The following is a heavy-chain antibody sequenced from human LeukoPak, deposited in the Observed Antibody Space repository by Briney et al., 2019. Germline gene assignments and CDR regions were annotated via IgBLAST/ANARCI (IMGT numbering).Heavy chain of an antibody. V-gene: IGHV3-21*01. D-gene: IGHD6-19*01. CDR2: ISSSSSYI. J-gene: IGHJ3*02. CDR3: ARGNRGSGWFLDSAFDI. CDR1: GFTFSSYS. Sequence: GGSLRLSCAASGFTFSSYSMNWVRQAPGKGLEWVSSISSSSSYIYYADSVKGRFTISRDNAKNSLYLQMNSLRAEDTAVYYCARGNRGSGWFLDSAFDIWGQGTMVTVSS.